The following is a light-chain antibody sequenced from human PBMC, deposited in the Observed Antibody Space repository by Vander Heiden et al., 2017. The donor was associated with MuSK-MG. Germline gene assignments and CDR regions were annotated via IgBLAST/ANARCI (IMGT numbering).Light chain of an antibody. V-gene: IGKV4-1*01. Sequence: DIVMTQSPDSLAVSLGERATINCKSSQSVLYSSNNKNYLAWYQQKPGQHPKLLIYWASTRESGVPDRFSGSGSGTDFTLTISSLQAEDVAVYYCQQDDSTPFTFGHGTKVDIK. CDR1: QSVLYSSNNKNY. J-gene: IGKJ3*01. CDR3: QQDDSTPFT. CDR2: WAS.